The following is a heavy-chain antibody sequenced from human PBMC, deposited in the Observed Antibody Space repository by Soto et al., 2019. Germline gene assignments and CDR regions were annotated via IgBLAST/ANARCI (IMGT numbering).Heavy chain of an antibody. Sequence: EVEVLESGGGLVQPGGSLRLSCAASGFTFSAYVMSWVRQAPGKGLEWVSSITSSGGGTYYADSVKGRFTVSRDNSMNTVYLQMNSLRDEDTAVYYCAKLTAAWGQGTLVTVSS. CDR3: AKLTAA. D-gene: IGHD6-13*01. CDR2: ITSSGGGT. V-gene: IGHV3-23*01. J-gene: IGHJ4*02. CDR1: GFTFSAYV.